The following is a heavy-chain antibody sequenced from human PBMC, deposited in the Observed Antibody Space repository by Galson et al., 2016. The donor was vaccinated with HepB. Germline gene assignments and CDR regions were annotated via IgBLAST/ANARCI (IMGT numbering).Heavy chain of an antibody. V-gene: IGHV1-69*01. CDR2: IIPFVGTP. CDR3: AREGNCAGYRCFRFDY. Sequence: FSRYAISWLRQAPGQGLEWMGGIIPFVGTPPYGQKFQGRVRIFADESTTSAYMELTGLRVDDTAVYYCAREGNCAGYRCFRFDYWGPGALVTVSS. D-gene: IGHD2-15*01. CDR1: FSRYA. J-gene: IGHJ4*02.